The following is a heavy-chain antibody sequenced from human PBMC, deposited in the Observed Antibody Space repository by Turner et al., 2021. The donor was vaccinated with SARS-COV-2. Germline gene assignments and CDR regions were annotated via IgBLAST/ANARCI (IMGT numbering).Heavy chain of an antibody. D-gene: IGHD3-16*01. J-gene: IGHJ4*02. Sequence: QVQLVESGGGVVQPGRSLRLSCAASGFTFSSYGMHWVRQAPGKGLEWVAVISYDGNNKFYADSVKGRFTISRGKSKNTLYLQMNSLRAEDTAVYYCAKGFGDYVDYWGQGTLVTVSS. CDR2: ISYDGNNK. CDR3: AKGFGDYVDY. CDR1: GFTFSSYG. V-gene: IGHV3-30*18.